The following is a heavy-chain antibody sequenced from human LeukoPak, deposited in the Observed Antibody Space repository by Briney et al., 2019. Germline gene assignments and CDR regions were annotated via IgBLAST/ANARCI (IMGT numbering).Heavy chain of an antibody. CDR3: ASCDILTGSLNWFDP. J-gene: IGHJ5*02. Sequence: SVKVSRKASGYTYSGYDLSGVRQAPGQGVEWLVWIRAYNGNTNYAEKLQGRVTMTTDTTTSTAYMQPRRLRPDSTAVYYCASCDILTGSLNWFDPWGQGTLVTVSS. CDR1: GYTYSGYD. V-gene: IGHV1-18*01. CDR2: IRAYNGNT. D-gene: IGHD3-9*01.